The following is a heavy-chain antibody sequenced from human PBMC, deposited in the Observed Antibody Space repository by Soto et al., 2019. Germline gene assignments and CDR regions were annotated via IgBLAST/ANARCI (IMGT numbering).Heavy chain of an antibody. CDR2: MNPNSGNT. J-gene: IGHJ4*02. CDR3: SRVWGTIDY. V-gene: IGHV1-8*01. CDR1: GYTFTNYD. Sequence: QVQLVQSGAEVKKPGASVKVSCKASGYTFTNYDINWVRQATGQGLEWMGWMNPNSGNTGSAQKFQGRITMTRDHSTGTAYMELTSLRYEDTAVYYCSRVWGTIDYWGQGTLVTVSS. D-gene: IGHD3-16*01.